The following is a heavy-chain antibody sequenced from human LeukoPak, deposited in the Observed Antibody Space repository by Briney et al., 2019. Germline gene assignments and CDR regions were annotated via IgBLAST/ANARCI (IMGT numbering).Heavy chain of an antibody. CDR1: GLAFSTYS. D-gene: IGHD6-13*01. CDR3: AKDAAGPEY. J-gene: IGHJ4*02. Sequence: GGSLRLSCAASGLAFSTYSMSCVRRAPGKGLYWVSGISASGSSTYYADSVKGRFTISRDNSKNTLYPQMNSLRAEDTAVYYCAKDAAGPEYWGQGTLVTVSS. CDR2: ISASGSST. V-gene: IGHV3-23*01.